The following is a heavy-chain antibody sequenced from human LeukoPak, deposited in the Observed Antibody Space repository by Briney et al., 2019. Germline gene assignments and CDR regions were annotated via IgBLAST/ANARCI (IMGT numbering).Heavy chain of an antibody. CDR3: ARANYYDTIGYSRGAFDI. D-gene: IGHD3-22*01. J-gene: IGHJ3*02. V-gene: IGHV4-34*12. CDR2: IFHSGST. Sequence: SETLSLTCAVYGGSFSGYYWSWIRQPPGKGLEWIGSIFHSGSTYYNPFLKSRVTISVGTSKNHFSLKLSSVTAADTALYYCARANYYDTIGYSRGAFDIWGQGTMVTVSS. CDR1: GGSFSGYY.